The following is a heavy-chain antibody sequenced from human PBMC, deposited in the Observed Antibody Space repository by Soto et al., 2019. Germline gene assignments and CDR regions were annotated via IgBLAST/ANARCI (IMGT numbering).Heavy chain of an antibody. CDR1: GFTFSSYW. J-gene: IGHJ6*02. D-gene: IGHD2-2*01. CDR3: ARRGGYCSSTSCYYDYYGMDV. CDR2: IKQDGSEK. V-gene: IGHV3-7*05. Sequence: EVQLVESGGGLVQPGGSLRLSCAASGFTFSSYWMSWVRQAPGKGLEWVANIKQDGSEKYYVDSVKGRFTISRDNATNSLYLQMNSLRAEDTAVYYCARRGGYCSSTSCYYDYYGMDVWGQGTTVTVSS.